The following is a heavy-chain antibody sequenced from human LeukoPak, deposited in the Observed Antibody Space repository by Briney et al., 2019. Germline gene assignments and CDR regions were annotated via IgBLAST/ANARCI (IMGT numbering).Heavy chain of an antibody. J-gene: IGHJ3*02. D-gene: IGHD4-17*01. CDR2: ITGSGVT. V-gene: IGHV3-23*01. CDR1: GFSFSSFA. CDR3: AMDPNGDYVGAFDM. Sequence: GGSLRLSCAASGFSFSSFALTWVRQAPGKELEWVSSITGSGVTSYGDSVKGRFSISRDNSRRTLYLQLNSLRVEDTAVYYCAMDPNGDYVGAFDMLGQGTVVTVSP.